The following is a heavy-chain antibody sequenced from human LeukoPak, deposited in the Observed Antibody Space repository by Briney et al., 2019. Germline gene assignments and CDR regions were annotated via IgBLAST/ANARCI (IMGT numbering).Heavy chain of an antibody. J-gene: IGHJ3*02. V-gene: IGHV3-30-3*01. CDR2: ISYDGSNK. CDR3: ARNYYHDYGDHWDAFDI. CDR1: GFTFSSYA. Sequence: PGGSLRLSCAASGFTFSSYAMHWVRQAPGKGLEWVAVISYDGSNKYYADSVKGRFTISRDNSKNTLYLQMNSLRAEDTAVYYCARNYYHDYGDHWDAFDIWGQGTMVTVSS. D-gene: IGHD4-17*01.